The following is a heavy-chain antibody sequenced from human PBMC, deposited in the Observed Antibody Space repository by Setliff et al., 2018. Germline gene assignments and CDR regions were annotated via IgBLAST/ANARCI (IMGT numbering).Heavy chain of an antibody. J-gene: IGHJ3*02. Sequence: ASVKVSCKASGYTFTSYYMHWVRQAPGQGLEWMGIINPSGGSTSYAQKFQGRVTMTRNTSTSTVYMELSSLRSEDTAVYYCARVPRGRDDAFDIWGQGTVVTVS. CDR1: GYTFTSYY. D-gene: IGHD3-10*01. CDR2: INPSGGST. V-gene: IGHV1-46*01. CDR3: ARVPRGRDDAFDI.